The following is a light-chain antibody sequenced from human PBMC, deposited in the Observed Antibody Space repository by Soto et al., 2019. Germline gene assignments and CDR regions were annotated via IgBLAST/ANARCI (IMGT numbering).Light chain of an antibody. V-gene: IGLV2-14*03. Sequence: QSALTQPASVSGSPGQSITISCTGTSRDVGGYNYVSWYQQHPGKAPKLMIYDDSNRPSGVSNRFSGSKSGNTASLTISGLQAEDEADYYCSSYTSSSTEVFGTGTKLTVL. CDR2: DDS. CDR3: SSYTSSSTEV. J-gene: IGLJ1*01. CDR1: SRDVGGYNY.